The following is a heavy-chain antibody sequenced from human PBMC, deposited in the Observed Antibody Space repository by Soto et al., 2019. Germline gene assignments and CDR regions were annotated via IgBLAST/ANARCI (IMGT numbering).Heavy chain of an antibody. CDR1: GGTFSRHP. J-gene: IGHJ4*02. Sequence: SVKISCKASGGTFSRHPISWVRQAPGQGLEWMGGIIPFSDTTNYAQKFQGRVTISADESTSTAYMELSSLRSDDTAVYYCTREGYTYGRPAKFDSCRQLTLFPVSS. V-gene: IGHV1-69*13. CDR3: TREGYTYGRPAKFDS. D-gene: IGHD5-18*01. CDR2: IIPFSDTT.